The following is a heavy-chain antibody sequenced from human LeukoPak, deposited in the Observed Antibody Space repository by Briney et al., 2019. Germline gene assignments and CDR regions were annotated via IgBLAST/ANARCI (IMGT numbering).Heavy chain of an antibody. Sequence: ASVKVSCKASGYTFTSYYMHWVRRAPGQGLEWMGIINPSGGSTSYAQKFQGRVTMTRDMSTSTVYMELSSLRSEDTAVYYCARSVGARDYYYYMDVWGKGTTVTVSS. J-gene: IGHJ6*03. CDR2: INPSGGST. D-gene: IGHD1-26*01. V-gene: IGHV1-46*01. CDR1: GYTFTSYY. CDR3: ARSVGARDYYYYMDV.